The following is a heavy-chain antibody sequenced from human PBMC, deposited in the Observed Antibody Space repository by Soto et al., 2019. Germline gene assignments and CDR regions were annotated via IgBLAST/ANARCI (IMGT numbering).Heavy chain of an antibody. J-gene: IGHJ4*02. CDR2: INPNSGVT. V-gene: IGHV1-2*02. D-gene: IGHD3-3*01. Sequence: ASVKVSCKASGYTFTGYFMHWVRQAPGQGFEWMGWINPNSGVTNYARKFQGRVTMTRDTSISTAYMELSRLRSDDTAVYYCAGGVVTHMYYFDYWGQGTLATVSS. CDR1: GYTFTGYF. CDR3: AGGVVTHMYYFDY.